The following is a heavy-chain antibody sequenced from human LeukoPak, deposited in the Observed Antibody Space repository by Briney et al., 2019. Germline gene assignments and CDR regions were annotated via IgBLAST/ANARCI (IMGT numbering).Heavy chain of an antibody. J-gene: IGHJ3*02. CDR2: INHSGST. Sequence: SETLSLTCAVYGGSFSGYYWSWIRQRPGKGLEWIGEINHSGSTNYNPSLKSRVTISVDTSKNQFSLKLSSVTAADTAVYYCARAPRVVVPAAIGAFDIWGQGTMVTVSS. CDR1: GGSFSGYY. CDR3: ARAPRVVVPAAIGAFDI. V-gene: IGHV4-34*01. D-gene: IGHD2-2*01.